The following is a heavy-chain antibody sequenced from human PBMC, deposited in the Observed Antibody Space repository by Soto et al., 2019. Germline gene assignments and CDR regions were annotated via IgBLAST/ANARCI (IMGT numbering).Heavy chain of an antibody. D-gene: IGHD5-12*01. CDR1: GGTFSSYA. CDR3: ARDAGLANSGYVGWFDP. CDR2: IIPSFGTA. V-gene: IGHV1-69*01. Sequence: QVQLVQSGAEVKKPGSSVKVSCKASGGTFSSYAISWVRQAPGQGLEWMGGIIPSFGTANYAQKFQGRVTITADESTSTAAMELRSRRSEDTAVEYCARDAGLANSGYVGWFDPWGQGTLVTVSS. J-gene: IGHJ5*02.